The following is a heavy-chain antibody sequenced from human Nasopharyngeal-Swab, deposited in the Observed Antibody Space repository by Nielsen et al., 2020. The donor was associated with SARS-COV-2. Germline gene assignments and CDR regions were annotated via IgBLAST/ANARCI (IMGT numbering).Heavy chain of an antibody. J-gene: IGHJ5*02. CDR1: GCTFTTYA. V-gene: IGHV1-3*01. Sequence: ASVKVSCRASGCTFTTYAIHWVRQAPGQRLEWMGWINAGNGNTKYSQKLQGRVTITRDTSASTAYTELSSLRSEDTAVYYCARDSSSGLRYFDWLSPGYNWFDPWGQGTLVTVSS. CDR3: ARDSSSGLRYFDWLSPGYNWFDP. CDR2: INAGNGNT. D-gene: IGHD3-9*01.